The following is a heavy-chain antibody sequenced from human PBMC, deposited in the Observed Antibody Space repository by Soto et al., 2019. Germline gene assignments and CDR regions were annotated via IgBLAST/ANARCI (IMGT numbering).Heavy chain of an antibody. CDR1: GYTFNSYG. D-gene: IGHD3-10*01. CDR2: ISTYNANT. J-gene: IGHJ4*02. Sequence: ASVKVSCKTSGYTFNSYGISWVRQAPGQGLEWMGWISTYNANTNYAQKLQGRVTMTTDTSTSTAYMELRSLRSDDTAVYYCGRASGSYYNTPFDYWGQGTLVTVSS. CDR3: GRASGSYYNTPFDY. V-gene: IGHV1-18*01.